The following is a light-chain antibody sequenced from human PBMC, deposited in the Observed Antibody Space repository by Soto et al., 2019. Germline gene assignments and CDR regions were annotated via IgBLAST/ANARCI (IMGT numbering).Light chain of an antibody. J-gene: IGKJ2*01. Sequence: EIVLTQSPDTLSLSPGERATLSCRASRSFSSSYLAWYQQTPGQAPRLLIYAASSRATGIPDRFSGSGSGTVFTLTISSLEPEDSAVYYCQQYGSSPPYTFGQGTKLEIK. CDR3: QQYGSSPPYT. CDR1: RSFSSSY. V-gene: IGKV3-20*01. CDR2: AAS.